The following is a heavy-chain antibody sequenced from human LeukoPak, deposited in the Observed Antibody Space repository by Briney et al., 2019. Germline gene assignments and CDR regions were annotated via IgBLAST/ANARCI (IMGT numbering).Heavy chain of an antibody. J-gene: IGHJ4*02. CDR3: ARDRDSSSWYDY. V-gene: IGHV6-1*01. D-gene: IGHD6-13*01. CDR2: TYYRSKWYK. Sequence: SQTLSLTCAISGDSVSSSSTTWDWIRQSPSRGLEWLGRTYYRSKWYKDYAVSVKSRITINPDTSKNQFSLQLNSVTPDDTAVYYCARDRDSSSWYDYWGQGTLVTVSS. CDR1: GDSVSSSSTT.